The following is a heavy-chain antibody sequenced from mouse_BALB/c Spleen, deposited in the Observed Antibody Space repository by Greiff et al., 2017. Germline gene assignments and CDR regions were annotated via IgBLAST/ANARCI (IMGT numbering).Heavy chain of an antibody. V-gene: IGHV5-17*02. CDR1: GFTFSSFG. CDR2: ISSGSSTI. J-gene: IGHJ4*01. CDR3: ASNSYAMDY. D-gene: IGHD4-1*01. Sequence: EVQLVESGGGLVQPGGSRKLSCAASGFTFSSFGMHWVRQAPEKGLEWVAYISSGSSTIYYADTVKGRFTISRDNPKNTLFLQMTSLRSEDTAMYYCASNSYAMDYWGQGTSVTVSS.